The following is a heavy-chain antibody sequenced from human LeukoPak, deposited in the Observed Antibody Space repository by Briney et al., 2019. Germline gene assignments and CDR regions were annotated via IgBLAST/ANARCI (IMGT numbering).Heavy chain of an antibody. CDR2: IYYSGST. J-gene: IGHJ4*02. CDR3: ARVAYCSSTSCPFDY. CDR1: GGSISSYY. V-gene: IGHV4-59*08. Sequence: SETLSLTCTVSGGSISSYYWSWIRQPPGKGLEWIGYIYYSGSTNYNPSLKSRVTISVDASKNQFSLKLSSVTAADTAVYYCARVAYCSSTSCPFDYWGQGTLVTVSS. D-gene: IGHD2-2*01.